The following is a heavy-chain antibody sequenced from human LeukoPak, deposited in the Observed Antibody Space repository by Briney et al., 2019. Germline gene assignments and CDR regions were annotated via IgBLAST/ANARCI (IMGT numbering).Heavy chain of an antibody. CDR3: AEDFSVYYYDSRVLDY. D-gene: IGHD3-22*01. V-gene: IGHV3-30*02. CDR2: TRYDGSNK. Sequence: PGGSLRLSCAASGFTFSSYGMHWVRQAPGKGLEWVAFTRYDGSNKNYADSVKGRFTISRDNSKNTLYLQMNSLRAEDTAVYYCAEDFSVYYYDSRVLDYWGQGTLVTVSS. CDR1: GFTFSSYG. J-gene: IGHJ4*02.